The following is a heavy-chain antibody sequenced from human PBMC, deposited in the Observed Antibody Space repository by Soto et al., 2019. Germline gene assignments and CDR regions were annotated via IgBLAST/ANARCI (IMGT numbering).Heavy chain of an antibody. CDR3: ARDEAKYSSSYSAFDI. CDR2: IIPILGIA. D-gene: IGHD6-6*01. CDR1: GGTFSSYT. Sequence: SVKVSCKASGGTFSSYTISWVRQAPGQGLEWMGRIIPILGIANYAQKFQGRVTITADKSTSTAYMELSSLRSEDTAVYYCARDEAKYSSSYSAFDIWGQGTMVTVSS. V-gene: IGHV1-69*04. J-gene: IGHJ3*02.